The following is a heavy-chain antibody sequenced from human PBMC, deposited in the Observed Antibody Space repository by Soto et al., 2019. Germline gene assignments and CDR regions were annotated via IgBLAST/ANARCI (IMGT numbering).Heavy chain of an antibody. CDR1: GYTFTSYV. Sequence: ASVKVSCKASGYTFTSYVISWVRQAPGQGLEWMGWISAYNGNTNYARKLQGRVTMTTDTSTSTAYMELRSLRSDDTAVYYCAGGWFGEFVCYFDYWGQGTLVTVSS. J-gene: IGHJ4*02. CDR2: ISAYNGNT. V-gene: IGHV1-18*01. D-gene: IGHD3-10*01. CDR3: AGGWFGEFVCYFDY.